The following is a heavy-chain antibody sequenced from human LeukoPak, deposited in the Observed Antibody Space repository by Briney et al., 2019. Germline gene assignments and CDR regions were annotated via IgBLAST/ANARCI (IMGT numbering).Heavy chain of an antibody. CDR1: GYTFTSYD. V-gene: IGHV7-4-1*02. Sequence: ASVKVSCKASGYTFTSYDINWVRQAPGQGLEWMGNIDAKTGNAMYAQGFTGHFVFSLDTSVSTAFLQINDLKTEDTAFYYCARGTPTPGVDFWGQGTLVSVSS. CDR2: IDAKTGNA. CDR3: ARGTPTPGVDF. J-gene: IGHJ4*02. D-gene: IGHD1-1*01.